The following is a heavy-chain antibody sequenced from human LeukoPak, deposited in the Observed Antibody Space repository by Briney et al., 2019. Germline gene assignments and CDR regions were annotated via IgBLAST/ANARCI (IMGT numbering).Heavy chain of an antibody. CDR2: INPNSGGT. CDR1: GYTFTGYY. J-gene: IGHJ4*02. CDR3: ARDSNSGSGYDRSDQ. Sequence: ASVKVSCKASGYTFTGYYMHWVRQAPGQGLEWMGWINPNSGGTNYAQKFQGRVTITRNTSISTAYMQLSRLRSDDTAVYYCARDSNSGSGYDRSDQWGQGTQVTVSS. D-gene: IGHD5-12*01. V-gene: IGHV1-2*02.